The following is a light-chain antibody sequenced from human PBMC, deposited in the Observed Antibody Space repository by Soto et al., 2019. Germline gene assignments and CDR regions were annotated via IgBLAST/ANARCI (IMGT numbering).Light chain of an antibody. CDR1: SSNIGAGYD. Sequence: QSVLTQPPSVSGAPGQGVTISCSGSSSNIGAGYDVHWYQQLPGTAPKLLIYDNNNRRSGVPDRLSGSKSGTSASLAITGLQAEDEADYYCQSYDSSLSSVIFGGGTQLTVL. CDR3: QSYDSSLSSVI. V-gene: IGLV1-40*01. CDR2: DNN. J-gene: IGLJ2*01.